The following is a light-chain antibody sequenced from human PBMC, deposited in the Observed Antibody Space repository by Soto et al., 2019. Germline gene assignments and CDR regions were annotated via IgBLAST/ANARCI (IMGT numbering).Light chain of an antibody. V-gene: IGKV1-39*01. J-gene: IGKJ1*01. CDR1: QSISSY. CDR3: QHYSSVWA. CDR2: AAS. Sequence: PSPLSASVGDRVTITCRASQSISSYLNLYQQKPGKAPKLLIYAASSLQSGVPSRFSGSGSGTEFTLTISCLHPDDFATYYCQHYSSVWAFGQGTRWIS.